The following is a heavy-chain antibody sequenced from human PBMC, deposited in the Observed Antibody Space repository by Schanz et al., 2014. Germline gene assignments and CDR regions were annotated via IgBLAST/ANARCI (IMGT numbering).Heavy chain of an antibody. CDR3: ASKGLTTDAFDI. CDR1: GYYLTTISF. V-gene: IGHV4-28*07. CDR2: IYYSGST. J-gene: IGHJ3*02. D-gene: IGHD2-8*01. Sequence: VQLQESGPGLVKPSDTLSLTCAVSGYYLTTISFFFFLLPPPGKGLEWIGYIYYSGSTYYNPSLKSGVTMSVDTPKNQFPLKLRSVTAVDTAVYYCASKGLTTDAFDIWGQGTMVTVSS.